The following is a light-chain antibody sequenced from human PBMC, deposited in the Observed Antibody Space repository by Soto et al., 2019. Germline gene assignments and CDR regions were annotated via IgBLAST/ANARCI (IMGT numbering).Light chain of an antibody. CDR1: QSVSSNY. CDR2: GAS. CDR3: QQYGNPPWT. V-gene: IGKV3-20*01. Sequence: ETVLTQSPGTLSLSPGERATLSCRASQSVSSNYLAWYQQKPGQAPRLLIYGASSRATGIPDRFSGSGSGTDFTLTIRRLEPEDFVVYYCQQYGNPPWTFGQGTKVEIK. J-gene: IGKJ1*01.